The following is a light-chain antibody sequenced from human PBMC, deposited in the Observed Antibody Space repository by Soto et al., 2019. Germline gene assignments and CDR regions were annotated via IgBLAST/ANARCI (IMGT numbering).Light chain of an antibody. Sequence: EIVLTQSPATLSLSPGERATLSCRASQSVSSYLAWYQQKPGQAPRLLIYDASNRATGIPARFSGSGSGTAFTLTISSLEPEDFAVYYCQQRSNWPPRDTFGGGTKVEIK. V-gene: IGKV3-11*01. CDR1: QSVSSY. CDR2: DAS. CDR3: QQRSNWPPRDT. J-gene: IGKJ4*01.